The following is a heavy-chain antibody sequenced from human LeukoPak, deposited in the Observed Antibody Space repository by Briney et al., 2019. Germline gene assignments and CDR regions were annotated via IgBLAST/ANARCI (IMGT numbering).Heavy chain of an antibody. CDR3: VGGGENFLDY. V-gene: IGHV3-33*01. CDR2: LWFDGSKE. J-gene: IGHJ4*02. D-gene: IGHD3-10*01. Sequence: PGTSLRLSCTASGFNFGRFGMHWVRQAPGQGPEWVAVLWFDGSKEFYAESVKGRFNISRDNSKDTLYLHMSNLRAGDTAMYYCVGGGENFLDYWGQGTLVTVSS. CDR1: GFNFGRFG.